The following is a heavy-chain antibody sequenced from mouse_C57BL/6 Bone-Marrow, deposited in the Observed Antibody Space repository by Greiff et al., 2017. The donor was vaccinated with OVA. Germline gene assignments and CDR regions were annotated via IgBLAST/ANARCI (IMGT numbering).Heavy chain of an antibody. Sequence: VQLQQSGAELVRPGASVKLSCTASGFNIKDDYMHWVKQRPEQGLEWIGWIYPENGDTEYASKFQGKATITADTSSNTAYLQLSSLTSEDTAVYYCRGLTLDYWGQGTTLTVSS. D-gene: IGHD1-3*01. J-gene: IGHJ2*01. V-gene: IGHV14-4*01. CDR2: IYPENGDT. CDR1: GFNIKDDY. CDR3: RGLTLDY.